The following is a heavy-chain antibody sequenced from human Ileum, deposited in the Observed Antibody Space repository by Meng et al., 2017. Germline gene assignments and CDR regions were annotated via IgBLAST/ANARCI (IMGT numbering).Heavy chain of an antibody. CDR3: AKDRTTVVSPQEY. D-gene: IGHD4-17*01. J-gene: IGHJ4*02. CDR1: GFTFSSYA. CDR2: ISGSGGVT. Sequence: GESLKISCAASGFTFSSYAMSWVRQAPGKGLKWVSSISGSGGVTNYADDVKGRFTMSRDNSKSRLYLQMNNLRADDTAFYYCAKDRTTVVSPQEYWGQGTLVTVSS. V-gene: IGHV3-23*01.